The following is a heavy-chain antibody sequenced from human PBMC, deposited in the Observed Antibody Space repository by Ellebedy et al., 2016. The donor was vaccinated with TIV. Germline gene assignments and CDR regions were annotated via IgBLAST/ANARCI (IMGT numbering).Heavy chain of an antibody. Sequence: GGSLRPSCAASGFNFRSYWMTWVRQAPGEGLEWVAKIRQEGDEIYYVESVKGRFTISRDNAKNSLFLQMKSLRVEDPAVYYWAGRASYGDYAVQVNPWFDPWGQGTLVTVSS. D-gene: IGHD4-17*01. V-gene: IGHV3-7*01. CDR1: GFNFRSYW. J-gene: IGHJ5*02. CDR2: IRQEGDEI. CDR3: AGRASYGDYAVQVNPWFDP.